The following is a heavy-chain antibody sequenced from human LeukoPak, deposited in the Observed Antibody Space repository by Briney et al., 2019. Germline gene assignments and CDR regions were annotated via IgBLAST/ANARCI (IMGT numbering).Heavy chain of an antibody. V-gene: IGHV4-59*01. J-gene: IGHJ4*02. D-gene: IGHD5-12*01. CDR3: ARDSGTNGGAFDY. CDR2: IYYTGNT. Sequence: SETLSLTCTVSGGSLSNYYWSWIRQPPGKGLEWIGYIYYTGNTNYNPSLKSRVTISVDTSKNHFSLKLSSVTAADTAVYYCARDSGTNGGAFDYWGQGTLVTVSS. CDR1: GGSLSNYY.